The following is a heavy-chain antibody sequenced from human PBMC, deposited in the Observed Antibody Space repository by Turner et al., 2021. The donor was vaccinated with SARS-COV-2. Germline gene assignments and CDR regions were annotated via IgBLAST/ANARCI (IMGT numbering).Heavy chain of an antibody. J-gene: IGHJ4*02. CDR1: GYTFTSYG. CDR2: ISAYNGNT. V-gene: IGHV1-18*01. CDR3: ARGDIVVVVASTPGDYFDY. D-gene: IGHD2-15*01. Sequence: QVQLVQSGAEVKKPGASVKFSCKVSGYTFTSYGISWVRQAPGQGLEWMGWISAYNGNTNYAQKLQGRVTMTTDTSTSTAYMELRSLRSDDTAVYYCARGDIVVVVASTPGDYFDYWGQGTLVTVSS.